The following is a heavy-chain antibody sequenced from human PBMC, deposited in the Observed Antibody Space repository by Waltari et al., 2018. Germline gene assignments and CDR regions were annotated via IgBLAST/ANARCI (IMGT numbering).Heavy chain of an antibody. Sequence: QVQLVQSGAEVKKPGSSVKVSCKASGGTFSSYAISWVRQAPGPGLEWMGGIIPIFSTANYAQKFQGRVTITADESTSTAYMELSSLRSEDTAVYYCAKNYYYDSSGYYYFDYWGQGTLVTVSS. V-gene: IGHV1-69*12. D-gene: IGHD3-22*01. CDR2: IIPIFSTA. CDR1: GGTFSSYA. J-gene: IGHJ4*02. CDR3: AKNYYYDSSGYYYFDY.